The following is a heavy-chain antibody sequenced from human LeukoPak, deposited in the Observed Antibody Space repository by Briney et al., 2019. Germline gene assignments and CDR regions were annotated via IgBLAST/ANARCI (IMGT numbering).Heavy chain of an antibody. J-gene: IGHJ4*02. D-gene: IGHD6-13*01. Sequence: GGSLRLSCAASGFTFTNYAMSWVRQAPGKGLEWVSSISNTGGGTFYAASVKGRFTTSRDNSKNILYLQMNSLRADESAVYYCAKSWGILSSIWYLSFDSWGQGIPVTDYS. CDR1: GFTFTNYA. V-gene: IGHV3-23*01. CDR3: AKSWGILSSIWYLSFDS. CDR2: ISNTGGGT.